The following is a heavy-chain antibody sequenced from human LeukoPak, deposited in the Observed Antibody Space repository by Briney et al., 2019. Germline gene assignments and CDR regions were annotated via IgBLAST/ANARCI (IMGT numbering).Heavy chain of an antibody. CDR2: ISGSGGST. V-gene: IGHV3-23*01. Sequence: GGSLRLSCAASGFTFTSYAMSWVRQAPGKGLEWVTLISGSGGSTYYADSVKGRLTISRDNSKNTLSLQMNSLRAEDTAVYYCAKRGYSSGWQFDYWGQGTLVTVSS. D-gene: IGHD6-19*01. J-gene: IGHJ4*02. CDR1: GFTFTSYA. CDR3: AKRGYSSGWQFDY.